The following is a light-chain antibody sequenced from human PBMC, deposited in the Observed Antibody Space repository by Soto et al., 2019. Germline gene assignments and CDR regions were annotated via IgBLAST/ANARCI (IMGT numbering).Light chain of an antibody. V-gene: IGKV3-11*01. J-gene: IGKJ3*01. CDR1: QSVSSY. CDR3: QQSSNWPFT. Sequence: DIVLTQSPATLSLSPGERATLSCRASQSVSSYLAWYQQKPGQAPRLLIYAASNRATGIPARFSGSGSRTDFTLTISSLEPEDFAVYYCQQSSNWPFTLGPGTKVDIK. CDR2: AAS.